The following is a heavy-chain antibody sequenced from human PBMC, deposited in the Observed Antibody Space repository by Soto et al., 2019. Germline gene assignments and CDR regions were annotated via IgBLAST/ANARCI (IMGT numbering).Heavy chain of an antibody. CDR2: ISYDGSNK. J-gene: IGHJ4*02. CDR1: GFTFSSYA. CDR3: AREKVLKTGGSSLKYYFDY. V-gene: IGHV3-30-3*01. D-gene: IGHD2-2*01. Sequence: PGGSLRLSCAASGFTFSSYAMHWVRQAPGKGLEWVAVISYDGSNKYYADSVKGRFTISRDNSKNTLYLQMNSLRAEDTAVYYCAREKVLKTGGSSLKYYFDYWGQGTLVTVSA.